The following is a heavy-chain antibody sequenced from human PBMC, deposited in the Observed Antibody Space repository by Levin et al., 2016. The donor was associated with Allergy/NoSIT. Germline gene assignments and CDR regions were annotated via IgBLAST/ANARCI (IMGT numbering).Heavy chain of an antibody. Sequence: ETLSLTCAVYGESFSGNYWNWIRQSPGKGLEWVSSISSSSSYIYYADSVKGRFTISRDNSKNTLYLQMNSLRAEDTAIYYCAKDLLHLPDFWGRGTLVTVSS. CDR3: AKDLLHLPDF. D-gene: IGHD3/OR15-3a*01. CDR2: ISSSSSYI. CDR1: GESFSGNY. V-gene: IGHV3-21*04. J-gene: IGHJ4*02.